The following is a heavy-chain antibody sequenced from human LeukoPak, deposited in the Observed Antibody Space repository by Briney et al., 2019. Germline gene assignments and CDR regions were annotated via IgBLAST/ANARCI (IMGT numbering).Heavy chain of an antibody. CDR3: ARDLDAPVFNWNDPYDAFDI. CDR2: IIPIFGTA. CDR1: GGTFSSYA. J-gene: IGHJ3*02. D-gene: IGHD1-20*01. Sequence: SVKVSCKASGGTFSSYAISWVRQAPGQGLEWMGGIIPIFGTANYAQKFQGRVTITADESTSTAYMELSSLRSEDTAVYYCARDLDAPVFNWNDPYDAFDIWGQGTMVTVSS. V-gene: IGHV1-69*01.